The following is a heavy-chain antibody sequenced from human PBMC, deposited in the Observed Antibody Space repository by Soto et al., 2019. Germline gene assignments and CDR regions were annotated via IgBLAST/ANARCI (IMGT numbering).Heavy chain of an antibody. D-gene: IGHD6-13*01. CDR3: ARDCRGSSWLRHNWFDP. CDR1: GYTFTSYA. CDR2: INAGNGNT. Sequence: VSVKVSCKASGYTFTSYAMHWVRQAPGQRLEWMGWINAGNGNTKYSQKFQGRVTITRGTSASTAYMELSSLRSEDTAVYYCARDCRGSSWLRHNWFDPWGQGTLVTVSS. V-gene: IGHV1-3*01. J-gene: IGHJ5*02.